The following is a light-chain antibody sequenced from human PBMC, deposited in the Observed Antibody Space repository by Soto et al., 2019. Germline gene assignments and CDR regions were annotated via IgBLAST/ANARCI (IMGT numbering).Light chain of an antibody. CDR2: AAS. V-gene: IGKV1-27*01. Sequence: QKYKTPSSLSASVGDRVTITSRATLPISNYLAWYQQKPGKIPNLLIYAASTLQAGVPSRFSGSGSGTDFTLTISSVHPEDVPDYYCHNYIGAPVTFGGGTRVDSK. J-gene: IGKJ4*01. CDR3: HNYIGAPVT. CDR1: LPISNY.